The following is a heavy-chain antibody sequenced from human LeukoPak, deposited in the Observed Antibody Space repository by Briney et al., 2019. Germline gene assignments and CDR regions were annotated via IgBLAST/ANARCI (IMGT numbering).Heavy chain of an antibody. CDR2: INSDGSWT. V-gene: IGHV3-74*01. Sequence: PGGSLRLSCAASGNYWMHWVRQAPRKGLVWVSHINSDGSWTSYADSVKGRFTISRDNSKNTLYLQMNSLRAEDTAVYYCARAHYYGSGSYYLATFIGYNYGMDVWGQGTTVTVSS. D-gene: IGHD3-10*01. CDR3: ARAHYYGSGSYYLATFIGYNYGMDV. J-gene: IGHJ6*02. CDR1: GNYW.